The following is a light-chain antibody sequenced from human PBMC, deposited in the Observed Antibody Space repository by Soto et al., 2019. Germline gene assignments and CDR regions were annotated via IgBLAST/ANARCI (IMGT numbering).Light chain of an antibody. V-gene: IGKV3-20*01. J-gene: IGKJ2*01. CDR1: QSVTSNY. CDR3: QQYGTSPDT. Sequence: EIVLTQSPGTLSLSPEERATLSCRASQSVTSNYLAWYQQKPGQAPRLLIYAASSRATGIPDRFSGSGSGTDFTLTISRLEPEDFAVYYCQQYGTSPDTFGQGTKLEIK. CDR2: AAS.